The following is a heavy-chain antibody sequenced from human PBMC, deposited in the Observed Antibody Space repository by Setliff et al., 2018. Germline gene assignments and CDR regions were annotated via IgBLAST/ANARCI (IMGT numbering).Heavy chain of an antibody. CDR2: VNPGGLTS. Sequence: ASVTVSCKTSGYSFTSHYMHWVRQAPGQGLEWMGIVNPGGLTSSSTQKFECRVTMTRDTSTSTVYMELNSLTSDDTAVYYCARAGLAAAGRKGVFDHWGQGTMVT. V-gene: IGHV1-46*01. D-gene: IGHD6-25*01. J-gene: IGHJ4*02. CDR1: GYSFTSHY. CDR3: ARAGLAAAGRKGVFDH.